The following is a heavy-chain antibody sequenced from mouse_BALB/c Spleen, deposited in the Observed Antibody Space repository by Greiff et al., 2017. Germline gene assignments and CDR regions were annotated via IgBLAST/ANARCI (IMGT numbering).Heavy chain of an antibody. CDR2: IDPSNSET. J-gene: IGHJ3*01. CDR1: GYTFTSYW. D-gene: IGHD1-1*01. CDR3: ARDSYYYEGSWFAY. Sequence: QVQLQQSGPELVRPGASVKMSCKASGYTFTSYWMHWVKQRPGQGLEWIGMIDPSNSETRLNQKFKDKATLNVDKSSNTAYMQLSSLTSEDSAFFYFARDSYYYEGSWFAYWGQGTLVTVSA. V-gene: IGHV1S127*01.